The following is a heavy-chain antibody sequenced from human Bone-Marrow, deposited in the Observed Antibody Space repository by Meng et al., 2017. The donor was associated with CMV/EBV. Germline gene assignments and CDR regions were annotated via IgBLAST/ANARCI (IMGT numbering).Heavy chain of an antibody. CDR2: INHSGST. Sequence: ESLKISCAASGFTFSSYWMSWVRQAPGKGLEWIGEINHSGSTNYNPSLKSRVTISVDKSKNQFSLKLSSVTAADTAVYYCARAADDYDFWSGYYMMGERRFDYWGQGTLVTVSS. CDR1: GFTFSSYW. V-gene: IGHV4-34*01. D-gene: IGHD3-3*01. J-gene: IGHJ4*02. CDR3: ARAADDYDFWSGYYMMGERRFDY.